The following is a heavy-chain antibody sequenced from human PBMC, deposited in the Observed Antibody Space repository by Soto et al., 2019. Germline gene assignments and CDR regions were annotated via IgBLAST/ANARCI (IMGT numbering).Heavy chain of an antibody. J-gene: IGHJ4*02. D-gene: IGHD6-19*01. CDR2: IYYSGST. CDR1: GYSISSGDYY. V-gene: IGHV4-30-4*01. Sequence: SETLSLTCGVSGYSISSGDYYWSWIRQPPGKGLEWIGYIYYSGSTYYNPSLKSRVAISVDTSKNQFSLKLSSVTAADTAVYYCARDAFAVAGLDYWGQGTLVTVSS. CDR3: ARDAFAVAGLDY.